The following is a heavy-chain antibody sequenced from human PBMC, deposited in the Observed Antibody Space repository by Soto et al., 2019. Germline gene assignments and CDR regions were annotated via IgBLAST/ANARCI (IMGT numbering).Heavy chain of an antibody. Sequence: EVQLVESGGGLVQPGGSLRLSCAASGFIFSNSAMNWVRQAPGKGLEWVAYISSSTTIYSADSVKGRFTISRDNARNSLYLQMSSLRAEDTAVYYCVRQISSDSSAWDWGQGTLVTVSS. CDR3: VRQISSDSSAWD. J-gene: IGHJ4*02. CDR1: GFIFSNSA. V-gene: IGHV3-48*01. D-gene: IGHD3-22*01. CDR2: ISSSTTI.